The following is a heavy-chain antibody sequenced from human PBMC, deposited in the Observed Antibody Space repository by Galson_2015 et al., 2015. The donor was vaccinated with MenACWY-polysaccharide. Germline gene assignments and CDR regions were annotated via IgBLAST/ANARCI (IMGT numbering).Heavy chain of an antibody. D-gene: IGHD4/OR15-4a*01. CDR1: GFTFSNAW. J-gene: IGHJ4*02. V-gene: IGHV3-15*01. CDR2: IKSKIDGGTT. Sequence: SLRLSCAASGFTFSNAWMSWVRQAPGKGLEWVGRIKSKIDGGTTDYGAPVKGRFTISRDDSKNTLYLQMNSLRSEDTAVYYCTTMTMVIVDEDYWGQGTLVTVSS. CDR3: TTMTMVIVDEDY.